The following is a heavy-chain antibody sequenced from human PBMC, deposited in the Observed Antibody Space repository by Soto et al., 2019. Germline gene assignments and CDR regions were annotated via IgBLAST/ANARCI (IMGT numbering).Heavy chain of an antibody. Sequence: EVQLVESGGGLVKPGGSLRLSCAASGFTFSTYSMNWVRQAPGKGLEWVSYISSGSSYISYADSLKGRFTISRDNAKNSLYLQINSLRVEDTAVYYCAREELAAASQQKWFDPWGQGTLVTVSS. CDR3: AREELAAASQQKWFDP. J-gene: IGHJ5*02. V-gene: IGHV3-21*01. D-gene: IGHD6-13*01. CDR2: ISSGSSYI. CDR1: GFTFSTYS.